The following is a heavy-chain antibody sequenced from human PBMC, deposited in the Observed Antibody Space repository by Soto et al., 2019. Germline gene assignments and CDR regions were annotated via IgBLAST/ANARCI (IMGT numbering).Heavy chain of an antibody. V-gene: IGHV4-30-2*01. CDR1: GGSISSGGFS. D-gene: IGHD1-1*01. J-gene: IGHJ4*02. CDR2: IFQSGSH. Sequence: SETLSLTGAVSGGSISSGGFSWSWIRQPPGKGLEWIGYIFQSGSHSYNRSIKSRVTISVRRSKNQFFLKLSSVTAADTAVYYCARDRNGLGGIDYWGQGTLVTVSS. CDR3: ARDRNGLGGIDY.